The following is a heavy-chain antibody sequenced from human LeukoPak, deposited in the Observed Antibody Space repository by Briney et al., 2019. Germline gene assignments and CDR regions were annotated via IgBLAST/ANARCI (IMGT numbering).Heavy chain of an antibody. CDR1: GFTFSNCG. Sequence: GGSLRLSCATSGFTFSNCGMSWVRQAPGKGLQWLSVIGGDGTTYYADSVKGRFTVSRDNSENTLYLQMNSLRAEDTAVYYCAKGPYGLGIYYGMDVWGQGTTVTVSS. D-gene: IGHD3-10*01. J-gene: IGHJ6*02. CDR3: AKGPYGLGIYYGMDV. CDR2: IGGDGTT. V-gene: IGHV3-23*01.